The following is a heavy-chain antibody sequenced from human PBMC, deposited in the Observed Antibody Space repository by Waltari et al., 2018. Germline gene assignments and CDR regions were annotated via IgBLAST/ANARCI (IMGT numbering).Heavy chain of an antibody. J-gene: IGHJ4*02. V-gene: IGHV1-69*01. CDR3: ARSRGRFLEWLSCDY. CDR1: GGTFSSYA. D-gene: IGHD3-3*01. Sequence: QVQLVQSGAEVKKPGSSVKVSCKASGGTFSSYAISWVRQAPGQGLEWMGGIIPIFGTANYAQKCQGRVRMTEDESTSTAYMELSSLRSEDTAVYYCARSRGRFLEWLSCDYWGQGTLVTVSS. CDR2: IIPIFGTA.